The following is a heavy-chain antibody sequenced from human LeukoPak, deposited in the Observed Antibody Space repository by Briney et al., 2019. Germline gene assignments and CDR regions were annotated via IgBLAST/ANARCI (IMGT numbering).Heavy chain of an antibody. CDR2: ISGSGGST. CDR3: AKDKGGSYYPAGAFDI. V-gene: IGHV3-23*01. J-gene: IGHJ3*02. CDR1: GFTFSSYA. Sequence: GGSLRLSCAASGFTFSSYAMSWVRQAPGKGLKWVSAISGSGGSTYYADSVKGRFTISRDNSKNTLYLQMNSLRAEDTAVYYCAKDKGGSYYPAGAFDIWGQGTMVTVSS. D-gene: IGHD1-26*01.